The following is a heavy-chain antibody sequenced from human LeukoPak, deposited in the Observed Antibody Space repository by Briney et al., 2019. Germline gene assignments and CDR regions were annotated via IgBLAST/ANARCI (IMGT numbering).Heavy chain of an antibody. D-gene: IGHD3-10*01. CDR1: GFTVSSNY. Sequence: SGGSLRLSCAASGFTVSSNYMSWVRQAPGKGLEWVSVIYSGGSTYYADSVKGRFTISRDNSKNTLYLQMNSLRAEDTAVYYCARDAIPRGITMVRGVIWPFGMDVWGQGTTVTVSS. CDR2: IYSGGST. V-gene: IGHV3-66*01. CDR3: ARDAIPRGITMVRGVIWPFGMDV. J-gene: IGHJ6*02.